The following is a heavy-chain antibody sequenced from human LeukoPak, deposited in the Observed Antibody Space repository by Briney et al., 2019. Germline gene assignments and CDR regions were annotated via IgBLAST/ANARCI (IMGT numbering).Heavy chain of an antibody. CDR2: IYPDDSNT. D-gene: IGHD3-16*01. CDR3: ARLEEDLTLGVAGYWFVP. V-gene: IGHV5-51*01. CDR1: GYSFISYW. Sequence: GESLKISCKGSGYSFISYWIGWVRQMPGKGLEWMGIIYPDDSNTRYSPSFQGQVTLSADKSINTAYLQWSSLRASDTAMYYCARLEEDLTLGVAGYWFVPWGQGTLVTVS. J-gene: IGHJ5*02.